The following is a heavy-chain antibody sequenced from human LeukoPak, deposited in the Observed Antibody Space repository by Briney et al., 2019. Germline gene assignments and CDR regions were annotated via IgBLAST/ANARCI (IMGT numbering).Heavy chain of an antibody. D-gene: IGHD2-2*01. V-gene: IGHV3-15*01. CDR3: TIRTIIGSFDY. CDR1: GFTFSNAW. J-gene: IGHJ4*02. CDR2: IKSKTDGGTT. Sequence: PGGSLRLSCAASGFTFSNAWMSWVRQAPGKGREWVGRIKSKTDGGTTDYAAPVKGRFTISRDDSKNTLYLQMNSLKTEDTAVYYCTIRTIIGSFDYWGQGTLVTVSS.